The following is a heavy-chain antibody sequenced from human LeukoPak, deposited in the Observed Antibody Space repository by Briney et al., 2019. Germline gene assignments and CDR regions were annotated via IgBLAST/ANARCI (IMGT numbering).Heavy chain of an antibody. CDR2: IRYDGSNK. CDR1: GFTFSSYG. D-gene: IGHD3-22*01. CDR3: ARDRNLRDSSGYYVFDY. Sequence: PGRSLRLSCAASGFTFSSYGMHWVRQAPGKGLEWVAFIRYDGSNKYYADSVKGRFTISRDNAKNSLYLQMNSLRAEDTAVYYCARDRNLRDSSGYYVFDYWGQGTLVTVSS. V-gene: IGHV3-33*01. J-gene: IGHJ4*02.